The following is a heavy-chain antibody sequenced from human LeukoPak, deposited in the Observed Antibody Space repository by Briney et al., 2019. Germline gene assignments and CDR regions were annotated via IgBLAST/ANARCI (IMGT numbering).Heavy chain of an antibody. V-gene: IGHV1-8*01. J-gene: IGHJ5*02. CDR2: MNPSSGST. Sequence: PLASVKVSCKASGGTFTSYDINWVRQATGQGLEWMASMNPSSGSTDYAQKFKGRVTLTRNTSINTAYLELTSLRSEDTALYYCARGGRLRSIGWFDPWGQGTLVIVSS. CDR1: GGTFTSYD. CDR3: ARGGRLRSIGWFDP.